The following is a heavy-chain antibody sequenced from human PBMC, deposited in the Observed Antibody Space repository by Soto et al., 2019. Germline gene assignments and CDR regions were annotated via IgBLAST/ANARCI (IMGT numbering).Heavy chain of an antibody. CDR2: IYSGGST. D-gene: IGHD1-26*01. V-gene: IGHV3-53*01. CDR3: ARDRGPPRSYYGMDV. CDR1: GFPVSSNY. Sequence: SLRLSCAASGFPVSSNYMSWVRQAPGKGLEWVSVIYSGGSTYYADSVKGRFTISRDNSKNTLYLQMNSLRAEDTAVYYCARDRGPPRSYYGMDVWGQGTTVTVSS. J-gene: IGHJ6*02.